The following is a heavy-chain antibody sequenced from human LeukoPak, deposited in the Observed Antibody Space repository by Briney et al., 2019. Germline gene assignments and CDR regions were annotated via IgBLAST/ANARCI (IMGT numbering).Heavy chain of an antibody. J-gene: IGHJ4*02. V-gene: IGHV4-39*07. Sequence: SETLSLTCTVSGGSISSSSYYWGWIRQPPGTGLEWIGSIYYSGSTYYNPSLKSRVTISVDTSKNQFSLKLSSVTAADTAVYYCARDPGYYDSSGSNWGQGTLVTVSS. CDR2: IYYSGST. CDR3: ARDPGYYDSSGSN. CDR1: GGSISSSSYY. D-gene: IGHD3-22*01.